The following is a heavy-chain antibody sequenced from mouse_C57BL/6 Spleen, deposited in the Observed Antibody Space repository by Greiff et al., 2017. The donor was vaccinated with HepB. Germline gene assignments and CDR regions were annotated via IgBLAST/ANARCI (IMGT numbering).Heavy chain of an antibody. D-gene: IGHD1-1*01. J-gene: IGHJ2*01. CDR1: GYTFTSYG. V-gene: IGHV1-81*01. Sequence: QVQLQQSGAELARPGASVKLSCKASGYTFTSYGISWVKQRTGQGLEWIGEIYPRSGNTYYNEKFKGKATLTADKSSSTAYMELRSLPSEDSAVYFCARGVYGSRAGYFDYWGQGTTLTVSS. CDR2: IYPRSGNT. CDR3: ARGVYGSRAGYFDY.